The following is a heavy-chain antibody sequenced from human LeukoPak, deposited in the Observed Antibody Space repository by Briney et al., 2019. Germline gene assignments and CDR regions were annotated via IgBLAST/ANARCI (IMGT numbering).Heavy chain of an antibody. D-gene: IGHD1-26*01. CDR2: IHPNSGAT. V-gene: IGHV1-2*02. CDR3: ARSPPSSWENDY. J-gene: IGHJ4*02. Sequence: ASVKVSCKASGYTFTGCYMHWVRQAPGQGLEWMGWIHPNSGATNYAQNFQGRVTMTRDTSISTAYMDLSSLRSDDTAVYYCARSPPSSWENDYWGQGTLVTVSS. CDR1: GYTFTGCY.